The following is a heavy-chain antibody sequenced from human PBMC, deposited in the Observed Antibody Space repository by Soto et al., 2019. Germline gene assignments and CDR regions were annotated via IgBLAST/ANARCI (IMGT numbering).Heavy chain of an antibody. Sequence: SETLSLTCTVSGGSISSGGYYWSWIRQHPGKGLEWIGYIYYSGSTYYNPSLKSRVTISVDTSKNQFSLKLSSVTAADTAVYYCAREPRAAAGTHADYWGQGTLVTV. CDR1: GGSISSGGYY. D-gene: IGHD6-13*01. CDR2: IYYSGST. CDR3: AREPRAAAGTHADY. V-gene: IGHV4-31*03. J-gene: IGHJ4*02.